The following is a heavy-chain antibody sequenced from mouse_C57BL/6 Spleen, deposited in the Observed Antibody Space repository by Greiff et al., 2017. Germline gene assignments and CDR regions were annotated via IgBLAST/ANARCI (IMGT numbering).Heavy chain of an antibody. J-gene: IGHJ3*01. CDR2: INPSTGGT. D-gene: IGHD2-2*01. CDR1: GYSFTGYY. Sequence: VQLQQSGPELVKPGASVKISCKASGYSFTGYYMNWVKQSPEKSLEWIGEINPSTGGTTYNQKFKAKATLTVDKSSSTAYMQLKSLTSEDSAVYYCARGGGRLPPFAYWGQGTLVTVSA. V-gene: IGHV1-42*01. CDR3: ARGGGRLPPFAY.